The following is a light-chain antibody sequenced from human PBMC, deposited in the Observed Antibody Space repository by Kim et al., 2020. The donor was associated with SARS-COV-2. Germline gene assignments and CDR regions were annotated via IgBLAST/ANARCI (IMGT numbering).Light chain of an antibody. Sequence: DIQMTQSPSSLSPSVGDRVTITCRASQSISNYLNWYQQKPGKAPKLLIYAASSLQSEVPSRFSGSGSGTDFTLTISSLQPEDFATYYCQQSYNSPHTFGQGTKLEI. CDR1: QSISNY. V-gene: IGKV1-39*01. CDR3: QQSYNSPHT. CDR2: AAS. J-gene: IGKJ2*01.